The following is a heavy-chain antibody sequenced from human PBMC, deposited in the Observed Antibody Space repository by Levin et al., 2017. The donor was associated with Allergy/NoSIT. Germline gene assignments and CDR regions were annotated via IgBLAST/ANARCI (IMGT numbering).Heavy chain of an antibody. CDR2: ISGSGGST. CDR3: AKSPSTYYYGSGMGG. J-gene: IGHJ4*02. D-gene: IGHD3-10*01. CDR1: GFTFSSYA. V-gene: IGHV3-23*01. Sequence: GESLKISCAASGFTFSSYAMSWVRQAPGKGLEWVSAISGSGGSTYYADSVKGRFTISRDNSKNTLYLQMNSLRAEDTAVYYCAKSPSTYYYGSGMGGWGQGTLVTVSS.